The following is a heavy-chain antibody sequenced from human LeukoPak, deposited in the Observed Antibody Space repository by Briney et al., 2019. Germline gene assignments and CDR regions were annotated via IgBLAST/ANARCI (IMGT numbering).Heavy chain of an antibody. CDR1: GGAISAYC. D-gene: IGHD5-18*01. CDR3: ARSRAGYSSGYNYFDY. Sequence: SETLSLTCTVSGGAISAYCWNWIRKPPGKGLEWIGYIFYSGTANYNPSLKSRVTISVDTSKNQFSLKLSSVTAADTAVYYCARSRAGYSSGYNYFDYWGQGTLVTVSP. J-gene: IGHJ4*02. CDR2: IFYSGTA. V-gene: IGHV4-59*01.